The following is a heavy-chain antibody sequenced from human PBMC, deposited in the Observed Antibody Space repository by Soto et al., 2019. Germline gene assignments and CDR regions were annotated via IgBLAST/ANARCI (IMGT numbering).Heavy chain of an antibody. V-gene: IGHV3-48*01. D-gene: IGHD3-3*01. CDR3: ARDEDPYYDFWSGSHDPSFDY. J-gene: IGHJ4*02. Sequence: GGSLRLSWAASGFTFSSYSMNWVRQAPGKGLEWVSYISSSSSTIYYADSVKGRFTISRDNAKNSLYLQMNSLRAEDTAVYYCARDEDPYYDFWSGSHDPSFDYWGKGTLVTVSS. CDR2: ISSSSSTI. CDR1: GFTFSSYS.